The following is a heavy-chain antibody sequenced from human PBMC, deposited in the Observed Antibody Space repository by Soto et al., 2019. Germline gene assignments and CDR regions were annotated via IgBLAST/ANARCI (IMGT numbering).Heavy chain of an antibody. CDR2: SYYSGST. J-gene: IGHJ4*02. V-gene: IGHV4-31*03. D-gene: IGHD2-8*01. CDR1: GGSISSGGYY. CDR3: ARDWCTNGVCRLDY. Sequence: QVQLQESGPGLVKPSQNLSLTCTVSGGSISSGGYYWSWIRQHPGKGLEWIGYSYYSGSTYYNPSLKSRVTISVDTSKNQFSLKLSSVTAADTAVYYCARDWCTNGVCRLDYWGQGTLVTVSS.